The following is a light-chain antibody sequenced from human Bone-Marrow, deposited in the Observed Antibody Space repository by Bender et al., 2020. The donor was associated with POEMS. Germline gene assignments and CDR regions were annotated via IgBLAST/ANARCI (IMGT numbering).Light chain of an antibody. J-gene: IGLJ3*02. CDR1: DIGSKS. Sequence: SYVVTQTPSVSAAPGQTASITCGGDDIGSKSVHWYQQKPGQAPVLVVFNDSERRSGIPERVSGSNSWNTATLTIASVEAGDEADYYCQLWDNYSDHWVFGGGTRLTVL. CDR2: NDS. V-gene: IGLV3-21*02. CDR3: QLWDNYSDHWV.